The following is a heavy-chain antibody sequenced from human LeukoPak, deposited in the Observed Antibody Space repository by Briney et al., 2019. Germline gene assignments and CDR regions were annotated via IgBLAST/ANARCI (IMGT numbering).Heavy chain of an antibody. CDR2: ISYDGSNK. D-gene: IGHD6-6*01. J-gene: IGHJ4*02. CDR1: GFTFSNFG. V-gene: IGHV3-30*03. Sequence: PGGSLRLSCAASGFTFSNFGMHWVRQAPGQGLEWVAVISYDGSNKYYADSVKGRFTISRDNAKNSLYLQMNSLRAEDTAVYYCARDPYSSSRRFDYWGQGTLVTVSS. CDR3: ARDPYSSSRRFDY.